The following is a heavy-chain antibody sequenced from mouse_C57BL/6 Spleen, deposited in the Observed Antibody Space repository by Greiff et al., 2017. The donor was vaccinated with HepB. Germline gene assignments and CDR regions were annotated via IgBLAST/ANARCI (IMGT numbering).Heavy chain of an antibody. CDR2: IDPSDSET. Sequence: QVQLKQPGAELVRPGSSVKLSCKASGYTFTSYWMHWVKQRPIQGLEWIGNIDPSDSETHYNQKFKDKATLTVDKSSSTAYMQLSSLTSEDSAVYYCARRVYYGSSYYAMDYWGQGTSVTVSS. D-gene: IGHD1-1*01. V-gene: IGHV1-52*01. CDR3: ARRVYYGSSYYAMDY. CDR1: GYTFTSYW. J-gene: IGHJ4*01.